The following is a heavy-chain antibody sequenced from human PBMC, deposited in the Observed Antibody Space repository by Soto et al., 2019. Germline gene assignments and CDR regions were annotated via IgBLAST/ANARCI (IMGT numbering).Heavy chain of an antibody. Sequence: PEGSLRLSCAASRFTFSSYAMSWVRQAPGKGLEWVSAISGSGGSTYYADSVKGRFTISRDNSKNTLYLQMNSLRAEDTAVYYCAKTYYYDSSGYYDYWGQGTLVTVSS. D-gene: IGHD3-22*01. CDR1: RFTFSSYA. CDR2: ISGSGGST. J-gene: IGHJ4*02. V-gene: IGHV3-23*01. CDR3: AKTYYYDSSGYYDY.